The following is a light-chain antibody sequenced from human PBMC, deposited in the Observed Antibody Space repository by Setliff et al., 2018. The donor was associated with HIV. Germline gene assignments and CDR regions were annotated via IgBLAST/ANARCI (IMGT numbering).Light chain of an antibody. Sequence: QSALSQPASVSGSPGQSIFISCTGTSADVGVYDFVSWYQQHPGKAPKLILYDVSNRPSGVSNRSSGSKSGNTASLTISGLQTEDESDYFCASYTNINTFVFGTGTKVTVL. CDR3: ASYTNINTFV. CDR1: SADVGVYDF. V-gene: IGLV2-14*03. CDR2: DVS. J-gene: IGLJ1*01.